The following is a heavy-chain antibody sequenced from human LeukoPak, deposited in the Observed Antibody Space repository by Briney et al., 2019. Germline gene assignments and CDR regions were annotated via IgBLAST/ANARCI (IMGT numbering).Heavy chain of an antibody. CDR3: ARAPRKYYDFWSGYSYFDY. CDR2: INPNSGGT. D-gene: IGHD3-3*01. J-gene: IGHJ4*02. CDR1: GYTFTGYY. Sequence: ASVKVSCKASGYTFTGYYMHWVRQAPGQGLEWMGWINPNSGGTNYAQKLQGRVTMTTDTSTSTAYMELRSLRSDDTAVYYCARAPRKYYDFWSGYSYFDYWGQGTLVTVSS. V-gene: IGHV1-2*02.